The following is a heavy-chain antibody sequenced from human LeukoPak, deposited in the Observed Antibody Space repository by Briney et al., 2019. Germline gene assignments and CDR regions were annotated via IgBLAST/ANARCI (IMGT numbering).Heavy chain of an antibody. CDR3: VAMVRGVGY. D-gene: IGHD3-10*01. CDR1: GVPFRDHY. V-gene: IGHV3-72*01. CDR2: IRNKAENYII. J-gene: IGHJ4*02. Sequence: PGGALGLSWAAAGVPFRDHYMDWVRQAPGKGLEWVCRIRNKAENYIIAYAASVKGRFTISRDDSKNSLYLQMNSLKTEDTAVYYCVAMVRGVGYWGQGTLVTVSS.